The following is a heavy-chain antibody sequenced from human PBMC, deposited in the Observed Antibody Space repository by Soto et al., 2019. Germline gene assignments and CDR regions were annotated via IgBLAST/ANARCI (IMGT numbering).Heavy chain of an antibody. CDR1: GYTFTSYG. D-gene: IGHD2-2*01. CDR2: ISAYNGNT. CDR3: ARDLGIVVVPAPVDY. J-gene: IGHJ4*02. V-gene: IGHV1-18*01. Sequence: GASVKVSCKASGYTFTSYGICWVRQAPGQGLEWMGWISAYNGNTNYAQKLQGRVTMTTDTSTSTAYMELRSLRSDDTAVYYCARDLGIVVVPAPVDYWGQGTLVTVSS.